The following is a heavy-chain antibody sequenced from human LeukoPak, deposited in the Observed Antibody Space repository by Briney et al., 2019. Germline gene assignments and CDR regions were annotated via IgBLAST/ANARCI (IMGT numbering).Heavy chain of an antibody. CDR3: AKGPLISSNCYMDV. V-gene: IGHV3-23*01. J-gene: IGHJ6*03. CDR1: GFTFSNYA. Sequence: PGGSLRLSCAASGFTFSNYAMSWVRQAPGKGLEWLSSITGGGDFTYHADSVKGRFSISRDNSKSTLYLEMRGLSAEDTAVYCCAKGPLISSNCYMDVWGKGTSVTVSS. D-gene: IGHD3/OR15-3a*01. CDR2: ITGGGDFT.